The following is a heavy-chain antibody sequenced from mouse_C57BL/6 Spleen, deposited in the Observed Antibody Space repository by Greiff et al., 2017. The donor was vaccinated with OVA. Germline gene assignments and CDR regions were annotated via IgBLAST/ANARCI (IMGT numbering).Heavy chain of an antibody. CDR2: IDPSDSYT. V-gene: IGHV1-69*01. CDR1: GYTFTSYW. Sequence: QVQLQQPGAELVMPGASVKLSCKASGYTFTSYWMHWVKQRPGQGLEWIGEIDPSDSYTNYNQKFKGKSTLTVDKSSSTAYMQLSSLTSEDSAVYYCARSGLTGRGYFDYWGQGTTLTVSS. CDR3: ARSGLTGRGYFDY. D-gene: IGHD4-1*01. J-gene: IGHJ2*01.